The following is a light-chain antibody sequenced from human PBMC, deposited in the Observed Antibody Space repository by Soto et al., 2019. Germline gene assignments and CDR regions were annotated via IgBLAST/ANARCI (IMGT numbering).Light chain of an antibody. V-gene: IGKV1-5*03. CDR1: QTISTW. Sequence: IQMTQSPSTLSASVGDRVTISCRASQTISTWLAWYQQKPGKAPNLLIYKASSLESGVPSRFSGSGSGTEFTLTISSLQPDDFATYYCQHYNSYSEAFGQGTKVDIK. CDR2: KAS. J-gene: IGKJ1*01. CDR3: QHYNSYSEA.